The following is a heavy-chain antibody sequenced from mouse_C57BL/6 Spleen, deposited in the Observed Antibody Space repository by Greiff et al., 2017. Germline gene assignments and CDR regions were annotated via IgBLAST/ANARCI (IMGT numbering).Heavy chain of an antibody. D-gene: IGHD1-1*01. CDR1: GYTFTEYT. CDR2: FYPGSGSI. Sequence: VQLQQSGAELVKPGASVKLSCKASGYTFTEYTIHWVKQRSGQGLEWIGWFYPGSGSIKYNEKFKDKATLTADKSSSTVYMELSRLTSEDSAVYFCARHEKGSYYYGSSYGMDYWGQGTSVTVSS. J-gene: IGHJ4*01. V-gene: IGHV1-62-2*01. CDR3: ARHEKGSYYYGSSYGMDY.